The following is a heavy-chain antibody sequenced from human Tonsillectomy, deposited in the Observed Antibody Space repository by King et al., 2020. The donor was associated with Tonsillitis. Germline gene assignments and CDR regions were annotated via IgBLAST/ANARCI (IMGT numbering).Heavy chain of an antibody. V-gene: IGHV3-23*04. D-gene: IGHD5-24*01. CDR2: IGGSGAST. CDR1: GFTFSSYA. J-gene: IGHJ4*02. Sequence: VQLVESGGGLVQPGGSLRLSCAASGFTFSSYAMSWVRQAPGTGLEWGSAIGGSGASTYYTYSVKGRFTISRDNSKNTLYLQMDSLRAEDTAIYYCAKKVDMGLGSFDYWGQGTLVTVSS. CDR3: AKKVDMGLGSFDY.